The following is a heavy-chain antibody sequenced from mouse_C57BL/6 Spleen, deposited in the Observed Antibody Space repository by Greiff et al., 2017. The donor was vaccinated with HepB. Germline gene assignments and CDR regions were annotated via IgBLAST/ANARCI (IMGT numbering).Heavy chain of an antibody. J-gene: IGHJ1*03. CDR1: GYTFTSYW. CDR3: ARPYYGSPLYWYFDV. D-gene: IGHD1-1*01. V-gene: IGHV1-72*01. CDR2: IVPNSGGP. Sequence: QVQLQQPGAELVKPGASVKLSCKASGYTFTSYWMHWVKQRPGRGLEWIGRIVPNSGGPKYNEKFKSKATLTVDKPSSTAYMQLSSLTSEDSAVYYCARPYYGSPLYWYFDVWGTGTTVTVSS.